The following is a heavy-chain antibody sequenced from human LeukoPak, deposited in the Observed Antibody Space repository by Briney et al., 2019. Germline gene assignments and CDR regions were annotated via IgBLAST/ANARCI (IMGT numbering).Heavy chain of an antibody. Sequence: GGSLRLSCAASGFTFSSYDLSWVRQAPGMGLEWVSGISASGTTYYADSVKGRFTISRDNSKNALYLQMNSLRVEDTAVYYCAKESPPVRPDYWGQGTLVTVSS. CDR3: AKESPPVRPDY. V-gene: IGHV3-23*01. CDR1: GFTFSSYD. D-gene: IGHD1-1*01. J-gene: IGHJ4*02. CDR2: ISASGTT.